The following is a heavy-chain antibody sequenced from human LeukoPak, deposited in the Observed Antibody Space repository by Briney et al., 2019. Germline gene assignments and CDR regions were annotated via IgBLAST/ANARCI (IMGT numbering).Heavy chain of an antibody. D-gene: IGHD5-12*01. CDR3: ARGALVATSDGAFDI. CDR2: IGSAGDT. V-gene: IGHV3-13*01. Sequence: GGSLRLSCAASGFTFSSYDMHWVRQATGKGLEWVSAIGSAGDTYYPGSVRGRFTISRENAKNSLYLQMNSLRAGDTAVYYCARGALVATSDGAFDIWGQGTMVTVSS. CDR1: GFTFSSYD. J-gene: IGHJ3*02.